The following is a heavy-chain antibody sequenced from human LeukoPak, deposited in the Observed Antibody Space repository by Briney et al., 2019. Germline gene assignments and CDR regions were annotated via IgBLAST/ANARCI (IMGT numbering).Heavy chain of an antibody. J-gene: IGHJ3*02. Sequence: SETLSLTCTVSGGSISSGDYYWSWIRQPPGKGLEWIGYIYYSGSTYYNPSLKSRVTISVDTSKNQFSLKLSSVTAADTAVYYCARQSLSGWYEGSAFDIWGQGTMVTVSS. CDR1: GGSISSGDYY. V-gene: IGHV4-30-4*01. D-gene: IGHD6-19*01. CDR3: ARQSLSGWYEGSAFDI. CDR2: IYYSGST.